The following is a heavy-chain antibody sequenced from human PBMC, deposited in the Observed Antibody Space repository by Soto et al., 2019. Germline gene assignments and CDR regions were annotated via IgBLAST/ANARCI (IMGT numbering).Heavy chain of an antibody. CDR2: IIPILGIA. J-gene: IGHJ5*02. CDR3: ARDESLRSWYLNWFDP. D-gene: IGHD6-13*01. Sequence: QVQLVQSGAEVKKPGSSVKVSCKASGGTFSSYTISWVRQAPGQGLEWMGRIIPILGIANYAQKFQGRVTITADKATSTAYMELSSLRSEDTAVYYCARDESLRSWYLNWFDPWGQGTLVTVSS. CDR1: GGTFSSYT. V-gene: IGHV1-69*08.